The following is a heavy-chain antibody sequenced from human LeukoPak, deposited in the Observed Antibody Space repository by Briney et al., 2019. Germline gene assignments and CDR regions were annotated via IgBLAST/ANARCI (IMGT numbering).Heavy chain of an antibody. CDR1: GGSFNTYY. J-gene: IGHJ4*02. D-gene: IGHD3-16*01. CDR3: ARVITVRGVIFDY. CDR2: IYCSWST. V-gene: IGHV4-59*01. Sequence: TSETLSLTCTVSGGSFNTYYWSWIRQPPGKGLEWLGYIYCSWSTNYNPSLKSRVAISVDTSKNQFSLKLSSVTAADTAVYYCARVITVRGVIFDYWGQGTLVTVSS.